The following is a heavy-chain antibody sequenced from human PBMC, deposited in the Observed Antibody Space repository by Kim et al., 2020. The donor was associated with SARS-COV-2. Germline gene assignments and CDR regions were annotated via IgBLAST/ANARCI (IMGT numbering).Heavy chain of an antibody. V-gene: IGHV4-39*07. D-gene: IGHD6-13*01. J-gene: IGHJ4*02. CDR3: ARDNVAAAGTSFDY. Sequence: NPPLKSRVPISVDTSKNQFSLKLSSVTAADTAVYYCARDNVAAAGTSFDYWGQGTLVTVSS.